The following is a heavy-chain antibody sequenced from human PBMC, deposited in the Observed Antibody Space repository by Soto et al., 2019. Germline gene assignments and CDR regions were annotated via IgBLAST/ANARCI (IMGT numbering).Heavy chain of an antibody. J-gene: IGHJ4*02. CDR3: ARHEVREGVVVITTSFDY. D-gene: IGHD3-22*01. CDR1: GGSISSSSYY. Sequence: SETLSLTCTVSGGSISSSSYYWGWIRQPPGKGLEWIGSIYYSGSTYYNPSLKSRVTISVDTSKNQFSLKLSSVTAADTAVYYCARHEVREGVVVITTSFDYWGQGTLVTVSS. CDR2: IYYSGST. V-gene: IGHV4-39*01.